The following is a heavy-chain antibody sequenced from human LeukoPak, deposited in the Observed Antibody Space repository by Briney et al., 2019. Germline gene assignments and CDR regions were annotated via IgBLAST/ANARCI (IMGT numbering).Heavy chain of an antibody. J-gene: IGHJ3*02. Sequence: ASVKVSCKASGYTFTGYYMHWVRQAPGQGLEWMGRINPNSGGTNYAQKFQGRVTMTRDTSISTAYMELSRLRSDDTAVYYRARDFYDYAQHAFDIWGQGTMVTVSS. CDR1: GYTFTGYY. CDR2: INPNSGGT. CDR3: ARDFYDYAQHAFDI. D-gene: IGHD3-16*01. V-gene: IGHV1-2*06.